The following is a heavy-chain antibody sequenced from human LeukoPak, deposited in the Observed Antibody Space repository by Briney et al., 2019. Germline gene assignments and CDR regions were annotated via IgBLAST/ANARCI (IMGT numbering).Heavy chain of an antibody. J-gene: IGHJ4*02. V-gene: IGHV4-39*01. CDR3: ASPGGNRWLQFYHFDY. Sequence: ETLSLTCTVSGDSIGSASSYRASSRQPPGEGLDLHGILYYTGGTYHNPSLKSRVTISGDTSKNQFSMKLSSVTAADTAVYYCASPGGNRWLQFYHFDYWGQGTLVTVSS. CDR2: LYYTGGT. D-gene: IGHD5-24*01. CDR1: GDSIGSASSY.